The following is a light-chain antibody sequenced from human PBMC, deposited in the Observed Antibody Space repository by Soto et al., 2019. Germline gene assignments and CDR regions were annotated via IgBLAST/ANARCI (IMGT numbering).Light chain of an antibody. Sequence: EIVLTQSPGTLSLSPGERATLSCRASQSVRNNEFTWYQQKPGQAPRVLIYGASSRATGVPDRVSGSGSGTDFPLTITRLEPEYFAVYYCQQYGNSPRTFGQGTKVEIK. CDR1: QSVRNNE. V-gene: IGKV3-20*01. J-gene: IGKJ1*01. CDR3: QQYGNSPRT. CDR2: GAS.